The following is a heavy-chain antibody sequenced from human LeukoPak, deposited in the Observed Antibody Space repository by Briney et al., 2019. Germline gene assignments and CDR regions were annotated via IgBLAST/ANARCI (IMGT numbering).Heavy chain of an antibody. D-gene: IGHD5-12*01. CDR3: ARGYSGYDSGFDY. CDR2: INPRSGST. V-gene: IGHV1-46*01. CDR1: GYTFTNYY. J-gene: IGHJ4*02. Sequence: ASVKVSCKASGYTFTNYYMHWVRQAPGQGLEWMGLINPRSGSTSYTQKFQDRVTMTRDTSTSTVYMELSSLRSEDTAVYYCARGYSGYDSGFDYWGQGTLVTVSS.